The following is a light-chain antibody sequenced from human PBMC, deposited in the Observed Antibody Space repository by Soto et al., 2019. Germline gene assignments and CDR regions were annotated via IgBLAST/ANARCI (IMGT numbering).Light chain of an antibody. CDR1: QSISSW. J-gene: IGKJ1*01. CDR3: HQYNSYPWP. V-gene: IGKV1-5*01. Sequence: QMTQSPSTLYANIGDRVTITFRASQSISSWLAWYQQKPGKAPKLLIYDASSLESGVPSRFSGSGSGTEFTLAISSLQPDDVATYYCHQYNSYPWPFGQGTKVDI. CDR2: DAS.